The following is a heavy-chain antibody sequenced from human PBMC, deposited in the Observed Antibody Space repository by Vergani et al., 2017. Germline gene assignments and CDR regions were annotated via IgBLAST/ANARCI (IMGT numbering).Heavy chain of an antibody. Sequence: EVQLVESGGGLVPPGRSLRLSCAASGFTFSSHAMCWVRQAPGKGLEWVSALSGSGGSTHYADSVKGRFTISRDNSKNTLYLQMNSLRAEDTAVYYCAKEPTVAGTGTFSRLDDYWGQGTLVTVSS. CDR3: AKEPTVAGTGTFSRLDDY. CDR1: GFTFSSHA. CDR2: LSGSGGST. D-gene: IGHD6-19*01. V-gene: IGHV3-23*04. J-gene: IGHJ4*02.